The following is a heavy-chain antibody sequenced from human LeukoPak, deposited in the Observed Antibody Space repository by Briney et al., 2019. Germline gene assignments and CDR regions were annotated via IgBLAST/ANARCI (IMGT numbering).Heavy chain of an antibody. CDR2: INPNIGGT. CDR3: ARVGQRWLQDYYFDY. CDR1: GYTFTGYY. J-gene: IGHJ4*02. V-gene: IGHV1-2*02. D-gene: IGHD5-24*01. Sequence: ASVKVSCKASGYTFTGYYMHWVRQAPGQGLEWMGWINPNIGGTNYAQKFQGRVTMTRDTSISTAYVELSRLRSDDTAVYYCARVGQRWLQDYYFDYWGQGTLVTVSS.